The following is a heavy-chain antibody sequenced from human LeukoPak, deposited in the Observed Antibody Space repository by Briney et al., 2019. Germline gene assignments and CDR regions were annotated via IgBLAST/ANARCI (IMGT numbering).Heavy chain of an antibody. J-gene: IGHJ4*02. CDR3: ARTYSSSWYFDY. V-gene: IGHV4-61*01. CDR1: GGSVSSGSYY. CDR2: IYYSGST. D-gene: IGHD6-13*01. Sequence: SETLSLTCTVSGGSVSSGSYYWSWIRQPPGKGLEWIGYIYYSGSTNYNPSLKSRVTISVDTSKNQFSLKLSSVTAADTAVYYCARTYSSSWYFDYWGQGTLVTVSS.